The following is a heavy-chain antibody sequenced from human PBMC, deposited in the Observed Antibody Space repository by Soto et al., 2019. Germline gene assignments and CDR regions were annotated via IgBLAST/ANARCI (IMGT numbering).Heavy chain of an antibody. CDR1: GFTFSSYA. CDR3: VKATSISMIVALDY. CDR2: ISGSGGST. Sequence: GGSLRLSCAASGFTFSSYAMSWVRQAPGKGLEWVSAISGSGGSTYSADSVKGRFTISRDNSKNTLYLQMNSLRDEDTAVYYCVKATSISMIVALDYWGQGTLVTVSS. D-gene: IGHD3-22*01. V-gene: IGHV3-23*01. J-gene: IGHJ4*02.